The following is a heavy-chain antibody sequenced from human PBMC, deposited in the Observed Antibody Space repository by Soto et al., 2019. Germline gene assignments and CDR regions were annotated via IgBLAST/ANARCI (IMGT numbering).Heavy chain of an antibody. J-gene: IGHJ5*02. D-gene: IGHD6-19*01. Sequence: EVQLLESGGGLVQPGGSLRLSCAASGFTFSSSAMSWVRQAPGKGLEWVSAIRGTNGNTHYAESVKGRLTISRDNSKNTLYLQMNFLRAEDTAVYYCAKCTVDTFVTSGGCNWLDHWGQGTLVIVSS. CDR1: GFTFSSSA. CDR3: AKCTVDTFVTSGGCNWLDH. V-gene: IGHV3-23*01. CDR2: IRGTNGNT.